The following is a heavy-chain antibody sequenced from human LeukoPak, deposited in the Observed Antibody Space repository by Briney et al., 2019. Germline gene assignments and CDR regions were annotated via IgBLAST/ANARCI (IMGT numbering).Heavy chain of an antibody. CDR3: ARAGPKNPYYYDSSGYYGGAFDI. J-gene: IGHJ3*02. CDR1: GYTFTSYD. V-gene: IGHV1-8*01. Sequence: ASVKVSCKASGYTFTSYDINWVRQATGQGLEWMGWMNPNSDNTGYAQKFQGRVTMTRDMSTSTVYMELSSLRSEDTAVYYCARAGPKNPYYYDSSGYYGGAFDIWGQGTMVTVSS. CDR2: MNPNSDNT. D-gene: IGHD3-22*01.